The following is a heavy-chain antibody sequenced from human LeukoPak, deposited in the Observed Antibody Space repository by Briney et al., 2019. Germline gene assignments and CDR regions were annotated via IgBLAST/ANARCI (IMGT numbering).Heavy chain of an antibody. J-gene: IGHJ4*02. CDR1: VYTFTSYG. CDR2: ISAYNGNT. D-gene: IGHD2-2*01. CDR3: ARDHTGYCSSTSCYAPFDY. Sequence: ASVKVSCTASVYTFTSYGISWVRQAPGQGLEWMGWISAYNGNTNYAQKLRGRVTMTTDTSTSTAYMELRSLRSDDTAVYYCARDHTGYCSSTSCYAPFDYWGQGTLVTVSS. V-gene: IGHV1-18*01.